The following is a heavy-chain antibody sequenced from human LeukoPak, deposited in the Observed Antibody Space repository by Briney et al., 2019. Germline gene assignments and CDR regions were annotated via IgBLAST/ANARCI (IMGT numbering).Heavy chain of an antibody. CDR3: ARHLLGVYAKKVDY. Sequence: PSETLSLTCTVSGGSISSSSYYWGWIRQPPGKGLEWIGSIYYSGSTYYNPSLKSRVTISVDTSKNQFFLKLSSVTAADTAVYYCARHLLGVYAKKVDYWGQGTLVTVSS. V-gene: IGHV4-39*01. CDR2: IYYSGST. CDR1: GGSISSSSYY. D-gene: IGHD2-8*01. J-gene: IGHJ4*02.